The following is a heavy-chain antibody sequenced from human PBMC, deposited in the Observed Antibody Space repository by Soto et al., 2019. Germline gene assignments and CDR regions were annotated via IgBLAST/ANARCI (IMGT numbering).Heavy chain of an antibody. V-gene: IGHV3-74*01. J-gene: IGHJ6*02. CDR3: ARVGYYDFWSGYLYYYYGMDV. CDR2: INSDGSST. CDR1: GVTFSSYL. D-gene: IGHD3-3*01. Sequence: XGSLMLSWASSGVTFSSYLMHWVRQAPGKGLVWVSRINSDGSSTSYADSVKGRFTISRDNAKNTLYLQMNSLRAEDTAVYYCARVGYYDFWSGYLYYYYGMDVWGQGTTVTVSS.